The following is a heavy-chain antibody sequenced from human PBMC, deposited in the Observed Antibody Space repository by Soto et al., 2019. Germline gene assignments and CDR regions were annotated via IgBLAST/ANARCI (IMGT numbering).Heavy chain of an antibody. J-gene: IGHJ6*02. CDR3: ARGSCSGGSCYGMAV. V-gene: IGHV1-46*01. CDR1: GYTFTNYY. D-gene: IGHD2-15*01. CDR2: SNPNGDRP. Sequence: QVQLVQSGPEVKQPGASVKISCKASGYTFTNYYIHWVRQAPGQGLEWVGLSNPNGDRPTYAARFQGRITMTGDTDTTTVSMEVRSLRSEDSAVYYCARGSCSGGSCYGMAVWGQGTAVTVSS.